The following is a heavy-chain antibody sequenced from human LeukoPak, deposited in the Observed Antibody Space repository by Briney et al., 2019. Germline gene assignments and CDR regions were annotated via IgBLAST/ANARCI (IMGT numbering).Heavy chain of an antibody. V-gene: IGHV4-39*07. D-gene: IGHD4-23*01. J-gene: IGHJ3*02. CDR3: ARDGRDHGGNSHDAFDI. CDR2: IYYSGST. CDR1: GGSISSSSYY. Sequence: SETLSLTCTVSGGSISSSSYYWGWIRQPPGKGLEWIGSIYYSGSTYYNPSLKSRVTISVDRSKNQFSLKLSPVTAADTAVYYCARDGRDHGGNSHDAFDIWGQGTMVTVSS.